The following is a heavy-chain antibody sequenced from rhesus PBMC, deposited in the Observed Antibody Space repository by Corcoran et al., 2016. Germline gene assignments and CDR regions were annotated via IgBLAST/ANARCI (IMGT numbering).Heavy chain of an antibody. CDR3: AKSRGATFALDF. CDR2: ISGSGGST. D-gene: IGHD1-44*02. Sequence: QLQLQESGPGLVKPSETLSLTCAVSGGSISSNYWSWIRQPPGKGREWIGRISGSGGSTDHNPSLKSRVTISTDTSKNQFSLKLNSVTAADTAVYYCAKSRGATFALDFWGQGVLVTVSS. CDR1: GGSISSNY. J-gene: IGHJ4*01. V-gene: IGHV4-173*01.